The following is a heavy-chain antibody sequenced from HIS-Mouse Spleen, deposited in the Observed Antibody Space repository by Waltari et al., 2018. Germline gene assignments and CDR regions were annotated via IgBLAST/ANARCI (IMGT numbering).Heavy chain of an antibody. J-gene: IGHJ4*02. CDR1: GGSFSGYY. D-gene: IGHD6-6*01. V-gene: IGHV4-34*01. CDR2: INHSGSP. CDR3: ARGLAARFDY. Sequence: QVQLQQWGAGLLKPSETLSLTCAVYGGSFSGYYWSWIRQPPGKGLEWIGEINHSGSPNYNPSLKSRVTISVDTSKNQFSLKLSSVTAAATAVYYCARGLAARFDYWGQGTLVTVSS.